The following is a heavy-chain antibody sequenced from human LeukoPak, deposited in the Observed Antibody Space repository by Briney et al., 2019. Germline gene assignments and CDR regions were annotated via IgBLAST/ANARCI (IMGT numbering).Heavy chain of an antibody. CDR3: ARGPIYDFWSGYYNYFDY. CDR2: ISSSSSYT. Sequence: PGGSLRLSCAASGFTFSSYSMNWVRQAPGKGLEWVSSISSSSSYTYYADSVKGRFTISRDNAKNSLYLQMNSLRAEDTAVYYCARGPIYDFWSGYYNYFDYWGQGTLVTVSS. CDR1: GFTFSSYS. V-gene: IGHV3-21*01. J-gene: IGHJ4*02. D-gene: IGHD3-3*01.